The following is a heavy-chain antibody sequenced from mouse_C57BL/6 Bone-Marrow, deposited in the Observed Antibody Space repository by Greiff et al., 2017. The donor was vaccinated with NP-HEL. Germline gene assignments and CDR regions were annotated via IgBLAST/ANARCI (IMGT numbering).Heavy chain of an antibody. CDR3: TPGYGCFLDY. V-gene: IGHV14-4*01. CDR2: IDPENGDT. J-gene: IGHJ2*01. Sequence: EVQLQQSGAELVRPGASVKLSCTASGFNIKDDYMHWVKQRPEQGLEWIGWIDPENGDTEYASKFQGKATITADTSSNTAYLQLSSLTSEDTAVYYCTPGYGCFLDYWGQGTTLTVSS. CDR1: GFNIKDDY. D-gene: IGHD3-3*01.